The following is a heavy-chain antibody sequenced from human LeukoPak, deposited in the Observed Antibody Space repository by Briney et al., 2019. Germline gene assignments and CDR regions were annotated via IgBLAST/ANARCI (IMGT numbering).Heavy chain of an antibody. J-gene: IGHJ4*02. Sequence: GGSLRLSCAASGFTFSNYWMDWVRQAPGKGLVWVSRIKSDGSVTTYADSVKGRFTISRDNAKNTLFLQMNSLRADDTAVYYCARADGSSWGQGTLVTVSS. V-gene: IGHV3-74*01. D-gene: IGHD6-13*01. CDR3: ARADGSS. CDR2: IKSDGSVT. CDR1: GFTFSNYW.